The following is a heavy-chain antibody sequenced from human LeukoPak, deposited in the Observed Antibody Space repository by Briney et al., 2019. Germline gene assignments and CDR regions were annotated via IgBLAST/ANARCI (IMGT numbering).Heavy chain of an antibody. V-gene: IGHV4-38-2*02. D-gene: IGHD5/OR15-5a*01. CDR1: GYSISSGYY. CDR2: VYHVGTT. J-gene: IGHJ6*03. CDR3: ARGRPRVYGYYMDV. Sequence: SETLSLTCTVSGYSISSGYYWGWIRQPPGKGLEWISVYHVGTTDYSPSLKSRVTISVDTSKNQFSLKLSSVTAADTAVYYCARGRPRVYGYYMDVWGKGTTVTVSS.